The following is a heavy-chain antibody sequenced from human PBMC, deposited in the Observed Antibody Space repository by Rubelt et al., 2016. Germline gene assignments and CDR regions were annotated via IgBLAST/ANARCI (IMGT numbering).Heavy chain of an antibody. CDR3: ARGKEGLGVTMMDY. D-gene: IGHD3-22*01. Sequence: QVQLQQWGAGLLKPSETLSLTCAVYGGSFSGYYWSWIRQPPGKGLEWIGEINNSGSTHYNPSLKSRVTISVDTSKNQFALKLSSVTAADTAVYYCARGKEGLGVTMMDYWGQGTLVTVSS. J-gene: IGHJ4*02. CDR1: GGSFSGYY. CDR2: INNSGST. V-gene: IGHV4-34*01.